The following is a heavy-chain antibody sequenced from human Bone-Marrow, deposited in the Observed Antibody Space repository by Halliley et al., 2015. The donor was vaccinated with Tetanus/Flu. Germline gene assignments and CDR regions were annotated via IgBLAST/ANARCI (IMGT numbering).Heavy chain of an antibody. J-gene: IGHJ1*01. Sequence: YYSGSTYYNPSLKSRVTISVDTAKNQFSLKLTSVTAADTAVYYCATQLYCNGGSCYSGYFQHWGQGALVTVSS. CDR3: ATQLYCNGGSCYSGYFQH. CDR2: YYSGST. V-gene: IGHV4-39*07. D-gene: IGHD2-15*01.